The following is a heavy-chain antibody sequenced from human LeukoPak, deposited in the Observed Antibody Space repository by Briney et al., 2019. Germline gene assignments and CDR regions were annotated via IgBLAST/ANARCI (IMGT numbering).Heavy chain of an antibody. D-gene: IGHD5-12*01. Sequence: GESLRLSCAVSGLTLSSYWMHWVRQVPGKGLEWVSCINSDGSRTSYADSVKGRFTISRDNAKNTVNLQMNSLRADDTAIYYCARAPWLHLDYWGQGILVTVSS. CDR3: ARAPWLHLDY. J-gene: IGHJ4*02. CDR2: INSDGSRT. V-gene: IGHV3-74*01. CDR1: GLTLSSYW.